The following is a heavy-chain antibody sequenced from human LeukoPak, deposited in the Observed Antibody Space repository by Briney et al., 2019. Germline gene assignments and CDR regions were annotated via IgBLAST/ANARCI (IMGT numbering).Heavy chain of an antibody. Sequence: PEGSLRLSCAASGFTFSSYAMSWVRQAPGKGLEWVSAISGSGGSTYYADSVKGRFTISRDNSKNTLYLQMSSLRAEDTAVYYCAKDLRDKWLPQGGYWGQGTLVTVSS. J-gene: IGHJ4*02. CDR2: ISGSGGST. CDR1: GFTFSSYA. D-gene: IGHD5-24*01. CDR3: AKDLRDKWLPQGGY. V-gene: IGHV3-23*01.